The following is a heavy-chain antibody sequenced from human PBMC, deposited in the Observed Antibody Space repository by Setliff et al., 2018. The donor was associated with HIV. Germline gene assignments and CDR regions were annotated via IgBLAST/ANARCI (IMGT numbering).Heavy chain of an antibody. D-gene: IGHD6-19*01. CDR1: GYTFSSYG. CDR2: ISAYNGNT. CDR3: ARGHTQWLVRLDAFDI. J-gene: IGHJ3*02. V-gene: IGHV1-18*01. Sequence: ASVKVSCKASGYTFSSYGISWVRQAPGQGLEWMGWISAYNGNTNYAQKLQGRVTMTTDTSTSTAYMELRSLRSDDTAVYYCARGHTQWLVRLDAFDIWGQGNTGHRLL.